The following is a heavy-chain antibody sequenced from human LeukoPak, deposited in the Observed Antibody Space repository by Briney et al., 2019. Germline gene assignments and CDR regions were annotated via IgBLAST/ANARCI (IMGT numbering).Heavy chain of an antibody. CDR3: AKLSSWYITADFDY. CDR1: GFTFSSYA. Sequence: GGSLRLSCAASGFTFSSYAMSWVRQAPGKGLEWVSAISGSGGSTYYADSVKGRFAISRDNSENTLYLQMNSLRAEDTAVYYCAKLSSWYITADFDYWGQGTLVTASS. V-gene: IGHV3-23*01. D-gene: IGHD6-13*01. J-gene: IGHJ4*02. CDR2: ISGSGGST.